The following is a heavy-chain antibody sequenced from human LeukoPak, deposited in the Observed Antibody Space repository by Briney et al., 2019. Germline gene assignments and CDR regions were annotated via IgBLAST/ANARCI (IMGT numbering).Heavy chain of an antibody. CDR2: MNPNSGNT. D-gene: IGHD2-2*01. CDR1: GYTFTSYD. Sequence: ASVRVSCKASGYTFTSYDINWVRQATGRGLDWMGWMNPNSGNTDYAQKFHGRVTITRNTSISTAYMELSSLRSEDTAVYYCARATQGYCSSTSSYTNWNLREEDYWGQGTLVTVSS. J-gene: IGHJ4*02. CDR3: ARATQGYCSSTSSYTNWNLREEDY. V-gene: IGHV1-8*03.